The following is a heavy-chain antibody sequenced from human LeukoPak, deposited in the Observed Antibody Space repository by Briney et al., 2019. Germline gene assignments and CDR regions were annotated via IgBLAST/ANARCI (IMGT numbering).Heavy chain of an antibody. V-gene: IGHV3-30*04. J-gene: IGHJ4*02. Sequence: GRSLRLSCAASGFTFSSYAMHWVRQAPGKGLEWVAVISYDGSNKYYADSVKGRFTISRDNSKNTPYLQMNSLRAEDTAVYYCASGERERRFDYWGQGTLVTVSS. CDR3: ASGERERRFDY. CDR1: GFTFSSYA. D-gene: IGHD1-26*01. CDR2: ISYDGSNK.